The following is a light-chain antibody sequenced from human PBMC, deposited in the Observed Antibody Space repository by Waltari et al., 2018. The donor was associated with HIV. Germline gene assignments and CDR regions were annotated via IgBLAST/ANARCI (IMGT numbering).Light chain of an antibody. Sequence: IVMAQSPLSLPVTPREPASIHCTTSQSTLQSKGYNYLDWYLQKPGQSPHLRIYMGCTLDCGVPDRFSGGGSGTDFTRKISRVEAEDVGCYYCMEALQATFCQGTRLEIK. CDR2: MGC. J-gene: IGKJ5*01. V-gene: IGKV2-28*01. CDR1: QSTLQSKGYNY. CDR3: MEALQAT.